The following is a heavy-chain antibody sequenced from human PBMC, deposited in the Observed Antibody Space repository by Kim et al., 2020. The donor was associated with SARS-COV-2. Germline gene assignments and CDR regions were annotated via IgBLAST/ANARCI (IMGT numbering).Heavy chain of an antibody. V-gene: IGHV4-34*01. J-gene: IGHJ4*02. CDR3: ASPGPTLSLDY. Sequence: SETLSLTCAVYGGSFSGYYWSWIRQPPGKGLEWIGEINHSGSTNYNPSLKSRVTISVDTSKNQFSLKLSSVTAADTAVYYCASPGPTLSLDYWGQGTLVT. CDR2: INHSGST. CDR1: GGSFSGYY. D-gene: IGHD3-16*02.